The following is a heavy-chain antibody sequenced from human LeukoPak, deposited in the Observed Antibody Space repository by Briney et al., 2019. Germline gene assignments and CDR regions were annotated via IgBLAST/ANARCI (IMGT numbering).Heavy chain of an antibody. CDR3: ATDRVAAAGTAGEMVY. CDR1: GYTLTELS. J-gene: IGHJ4*02. Sequence: ASVKVSCKVSGYTLTELSMHWVRQPPGKGLEWMGGFDPEDGETIYAQKFQGRVTMTEDTSTDTAYMELSSLRSEDTAVYYCATDRVAAAGTAGEMVYWGQGTLVTVSS. D-gene: IGHD6-13*01. CDR2: FDPEDGET. V-gene: IGHV1-24*01.